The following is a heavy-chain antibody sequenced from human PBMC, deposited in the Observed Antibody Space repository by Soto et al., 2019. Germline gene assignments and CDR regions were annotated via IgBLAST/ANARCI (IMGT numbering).Heavy chain of an antibody. V-gene: IGHV3-23*01. CDR2: ISGSGGST. CDR3: AKVPFIVVVPAALDY. D-gene: IGHD2-2*01. CDR1: GFTFSCYA. J-gene: IGHJ4*02. Sequence: GGSLRLSCAASGFTFSCYAMSWVRQAPGKGLEWVSAISGSGGSTYYADSVKGRFTISRDNSKNTLYLQMNSLRAEDTAVYYCAKVPFIVVVPAALDYWGQGTLVTVSS.